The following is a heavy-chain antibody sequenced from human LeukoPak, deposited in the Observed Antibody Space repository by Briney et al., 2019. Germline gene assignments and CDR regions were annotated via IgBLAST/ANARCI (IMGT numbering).Heavy chain of an antibody. CDR2: IYTSGST. CDR1: GGSISSYY. J-gene: IGHJ4*02. V-gene: IGHV4-4*07. D-gene: IGHD2-2*01. CDR3: ARDGGGIVVVPTTRREYYFDF. Sequence: SETLSLTCTVSGGSISSYYWSWIRQPAGKGLEWVGRIYTSGSTNYNPSLKSRVTMSVDTSNNQFSLKLSSVTAADTAVYYCARDGGGIVVVPTTRREYYFDFWGQGTLVTVSS.